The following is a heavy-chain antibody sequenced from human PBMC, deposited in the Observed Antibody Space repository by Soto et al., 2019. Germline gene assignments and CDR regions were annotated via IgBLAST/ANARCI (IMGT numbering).Heavy chain of an antibody. D-gene: IGHD2-2*01. CDR2: ISYDGSNK. CDR3: AGEGAKYQPLLYISYYYYYGMDV. V-gene: IGHV3-30-3*01. Sequence: GGSLRLSCAASGFTFSSYAMHWVRQAPGKGLEWVAVISYDGSNKYYADSVKGRFTISRDNSKNTLYLQMNSLRAEDTAVYYCAGEGAKYQPLLYISYYYYYGMDVWGQGTTVTVSS. CDR1: GFTFSSYA. J-gene: IGHJ6*02.